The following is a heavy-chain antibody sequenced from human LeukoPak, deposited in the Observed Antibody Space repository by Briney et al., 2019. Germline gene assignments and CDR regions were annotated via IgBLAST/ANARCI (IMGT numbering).Heavy chain of an antibody. CDR2: INAGNGNR. V-gene: IGHV1-3*01. D-gene: IGHD2-2*03. CDR3: TTDHTGYCSSIRCQD. Sequence: GASVKVSCKASGYTFTSYAIHWVRQAPGQRLEWMGWINAGNGNRKYSQKFQDRVTITRETSATTAYMELNSLRSEDTAVYYCTTDHTGYCSSIRCQDWGQGTLVTVSS. J-gene: IGHJ4*02. CDR1: GYTFTSYA.